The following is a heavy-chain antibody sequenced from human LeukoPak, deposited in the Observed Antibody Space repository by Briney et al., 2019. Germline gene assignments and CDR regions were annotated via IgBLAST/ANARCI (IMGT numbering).Heavy chain of an antibody. V-gene: IGHV4-39*01. CDR1: GGSISSSSYY. CDR2: IYYSGST. J-gene: IGHJ4*02. D-gene: IGHD3-22*01. Sequence: SETLSLTCTVSGGSISSSSYYWGWIRQPPGKGLEWIGSIYYSGSTYYNPSLKSRVTISVDTSKNQFSLKLGSVTAADTAVYYCARQGDYYDSSGYYGWSYWGQGTPVTVSS. CDR3: ARQGDYYDSSGYYGWSY.